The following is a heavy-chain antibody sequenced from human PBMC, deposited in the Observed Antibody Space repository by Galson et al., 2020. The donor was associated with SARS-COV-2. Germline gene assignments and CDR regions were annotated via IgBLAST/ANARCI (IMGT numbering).Heavy chain of an antibody. CDR3: ASGPYYNFWGGYYTGSFDY. CDR1: GFTFSSYA. Sequence: GGSLRLSCAASGFTFSSYAMHWVRQAPGKGLEWVAVISYDGSNKYYADSVKGRFTISRDNSKNTLYLQMNSLRAEDTAVYYCASGPYYNFWGGYYTGSFDYWGQGTLVTVSS. D-gene: IGHD3-3*01. CDR2: ISYDGSNK. J-gene: IGHJ4*02. V-gene: IGHV3-30*01.